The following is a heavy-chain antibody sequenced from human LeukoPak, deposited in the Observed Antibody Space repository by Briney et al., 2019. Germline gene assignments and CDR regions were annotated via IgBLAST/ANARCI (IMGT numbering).Heavy chain of an antibody. CDR2: IKQDGSEK. CDR1: GFTFSSYW. D-gene: IGHD2-2*01. V-gene: IGHV3-7*01. Sequence: GGSLRLSCAASGFTFSSYWMSWDRQAPGKGLEWVANIKQDGSEKYYVDSVKGRFTISRDNAKNSLYLQMNSLRAEDTAVYYCAREICSSTSCYLPGVYSYYYGMDVWGQGTTVTVSS. J-gene: IGHJ6*02. CDR3: AREICSSTSCYLPGVYSYYYGMDV.